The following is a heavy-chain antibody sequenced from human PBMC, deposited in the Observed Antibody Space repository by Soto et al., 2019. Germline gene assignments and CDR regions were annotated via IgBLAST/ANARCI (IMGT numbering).Heavy chain of an antibody. D-gene: IGHD4-17*01. CDR2: IYYSGST. CDR1: GGSISSGGYY. J-gene: IGHJ4*02. V-gene: IGHV4-31*03. Sequence: QVQLQESGPGLVKPSQTLSLTCTVSGGSISSGGYYWSWIRQHPGKGLEWIGYIYYSGSTYYNPSLKGRVTISVDTSKNQSPLKLSSVTAADTAVYYCAGSPHSTVTTSDYGGQGTLVTVSS. CDR3: AGSPHSTVTTSDY.